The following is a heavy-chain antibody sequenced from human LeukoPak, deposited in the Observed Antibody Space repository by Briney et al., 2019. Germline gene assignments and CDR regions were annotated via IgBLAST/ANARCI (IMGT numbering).Heavy chain of an antibody. CDR3: ARDKEGYYFDY. V-gene: IGHV4-61*01. CDR1: GGSVSSGSYY. Sequence: SETLSLTCTVSGGSVSSGSYYWSWIRQPPGKGLEWIGYIYYSGSTNYNPSLKSRVTISVDTSKNQFSLKLSSVTAADTAVYYCARDKEGYYFDYRGQGTLVTVSS. J-gene: IGHJ4*02. CDR2: IYYSGST.